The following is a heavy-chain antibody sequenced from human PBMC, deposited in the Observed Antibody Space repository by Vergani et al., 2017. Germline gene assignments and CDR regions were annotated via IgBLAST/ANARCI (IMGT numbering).Heavy chain of an antibody. CDR3: ARKQNDFWSGSHDY. Sequence: EVQLVESGGGLVQPGGSLRLSCSASGFTFSSYAMHWVRQAPGKGLEYVSAISSNGGRTYYANSVKGRFTISRDNSKNTLYLQMGSLRAEDMAVYYCARKQNDFWSGSHDYWGQGTLVTVSS. J-gene: IGHJ4*02. V-gene: IGHV3-64*01. CDR2: ISSNGGRT. D-gene: IGHD3-3*01. CDR1: GFTFSSYA.